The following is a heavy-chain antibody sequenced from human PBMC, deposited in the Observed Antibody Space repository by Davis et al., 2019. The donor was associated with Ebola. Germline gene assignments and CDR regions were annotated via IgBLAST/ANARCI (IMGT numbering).Heavy chain of an antibody. CDR1: GFTFSSYG. CDR3: AKSYTSSWYAH. J-gene: IGHJ4*02. CDR2: ISGSGAST. D-gene: IGHD6-13*01. V-gene: IGHV3-23*01. Sequence: GESLKISCAASGFTFSSYGMHWVRQAPGKGLEWVSLISGSGASTYYADSVKGRFTISRDNSKNTLYLQMNSLRAEDTAVYYCAKSYTSSWYAHWGQGTLVTVSS.